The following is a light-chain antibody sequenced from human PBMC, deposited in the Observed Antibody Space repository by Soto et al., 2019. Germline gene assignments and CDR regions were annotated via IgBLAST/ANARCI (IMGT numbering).Light chain of an antibody. CDR1: QSVASTY. CDR3: QQYSNSPLT. Sequence: IVLTQSPATLSVSPGERVTLSCRASQSVASTYLAWYQQRPGQAPRLLIYGASSRAAGIPDRFSGSGSGTDFTLTITRLETEDFAVYHCQQYSNSPLTFGGGTKVEV. V-gene: IGKV3-20*01. CDR2: GAS. J-gene: IGKJ4*01.